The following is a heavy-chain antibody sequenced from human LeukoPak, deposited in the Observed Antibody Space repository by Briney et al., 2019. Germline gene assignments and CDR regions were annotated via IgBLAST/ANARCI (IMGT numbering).Heavy chain of an antibody. D-gene: IGHD2-2*02. CDR1: GYTFTNYD. Sequence: GASVKVSCKASGYTFTNYDINWVRQATGQGLEWMGWMNPNSANTGYSQKFQGRVTFTRDTSISTAYMELSSLRSEDTAVYFCARATVVAGYCTTTICYKPFDIWGQGTMVTVSS. J-gene: IGHJ3*02. CDR3: ARATVVAGYCTTTICYKPFDI. CDR2: MNPNSANT. V-gene: IGHV1-8*03.